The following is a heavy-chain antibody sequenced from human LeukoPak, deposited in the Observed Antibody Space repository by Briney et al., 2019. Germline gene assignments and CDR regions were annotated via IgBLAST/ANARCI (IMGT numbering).Heavy chain of an antibody. CDR2: ISSTSSYI. CDR3: ARRLNNGDYGSDC. CDR1: RFTFSSYS. D-gene: IGHD4-17*01. V-gene: IGHV3-21*01. J-gene: IGHJ4*02. Sequence: SGGSLRLSCAASRFTFSSYSMNWVRQAPGKGLEWVSSISSTSSYIYYADSVKGRFTISRDNAKNSLYLQMSNLRAEDTAVYYCARRLNNGDYGSDCWGQGTLVTVSS.